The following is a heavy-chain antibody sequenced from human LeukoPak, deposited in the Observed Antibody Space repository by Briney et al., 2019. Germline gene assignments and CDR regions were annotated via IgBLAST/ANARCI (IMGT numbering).Heavy chain of an antibody. D-gene: IGHD2-15*01. CDR3: ARGSLNCSGGSCYDY. V-gene: IGHV3-66*01. J-gene: IGHJ4*02. Sequence: GGSLRLSCAASGFTVSSNYMSWVRQAPGKRLEWVSVIYSGGTTYYADSVKGRFTISRDNSKNTVYLQMNSLRAEDTAVYYCARGSLNCSGGSCYDYWGQGTLVTVSS. CDR2: IYSGGTT. CDR1: GFTVSSNY.